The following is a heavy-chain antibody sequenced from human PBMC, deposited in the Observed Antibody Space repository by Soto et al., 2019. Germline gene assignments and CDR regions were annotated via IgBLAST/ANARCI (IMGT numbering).Heavy chain of an antibody. D-gene: IGHD3-22*01. CDR2: IYSGGST. CDR3: AREYYDSSGSLDY. V-gene: IGHV3-66*01. CDR1: GFTVSSNY. Sequence: GGSLRLSCGASGFTVSSNYMSWVRQAPGKGLEWVSVIYSGGSTYYADSVKGRFTISRDNSKNTLYLQMNSLRAEDTAVYYCAREYYDSSGSLDYWGQGTLVTVSS. J-gene: IGHJ4*02.